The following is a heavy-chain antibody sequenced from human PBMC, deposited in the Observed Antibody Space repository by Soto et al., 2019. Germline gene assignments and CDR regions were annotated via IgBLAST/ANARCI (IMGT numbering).Heavy chain of an antibody. CDR2: ISYDGVNK. V-gene: IGHV3-30-3*01. Sequence: GGSLRLSCAASGFTFSSYAMHWVRQAPGKGLEWVAVISYDGVNKYYADSVKGRFTISRDSSKNTLYLQMNSLRSEDTAVYFCARGGYCNSTSCYRCGMDVWGQGTTVTVPS. CDR1: GFTFSSYA. CDR3: ARGGYCNSTSCYRCGMDV. J-gene: IGHJ6*02. D-gene: IGHD2-2*03.